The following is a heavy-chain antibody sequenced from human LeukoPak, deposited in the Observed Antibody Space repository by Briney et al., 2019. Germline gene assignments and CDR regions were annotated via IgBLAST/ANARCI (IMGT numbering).Heavy chain of an antibody. CDR3: AKTQWKVGATDYFDY. J-gene: IGHJ4*02. CDR2: INDNGGQR. CDR1: GFAFNNYA. V-gene: IGHV3-23*01. D-gene: IGHD1-26*01. Sequence: GGSLRLSCAASGFAFNNYAMTWVRQAPEKGLEWVSNINDNGGQRHYADSVKGRFTISRDNSKNTLFLQMDSLRAEDTAVYYCAKTQWKVGATDYFDYWGQGILVTVSS.